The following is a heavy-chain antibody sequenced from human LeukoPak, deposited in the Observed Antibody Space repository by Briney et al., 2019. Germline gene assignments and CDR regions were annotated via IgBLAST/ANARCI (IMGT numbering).Heavy chain of an antibody. D-gene: IGHD6-6*01. CDR1: DGSFIGYY. CDR2: INHSGST. V-gene: IGHV4-34*01. J-gene: IGHJ6*02. CDR3: ARRRKRSIAARPSPVDYGMDV. Sequence: SEALSLPCAVYDGSFIGYYWSWIRPPPGKGLEWIGEINHSGSTNYNQSPKSRVTISVDTSKNQFSLKLSSVTAADTAVYYCARRRKRSIAARPSPVDYGMDVWGQGTTVTASS.